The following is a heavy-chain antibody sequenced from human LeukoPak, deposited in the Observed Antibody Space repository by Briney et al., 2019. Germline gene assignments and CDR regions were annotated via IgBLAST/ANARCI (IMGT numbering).Heavy chain of an antibody. Sequence: GESLKISCKGSGYSFTNYWIGWVRQMPGKGLEWIGIIYPGDSDTRYSPSFQGQVTISADKSISTAYLQWSSLKASDTAMYYCARHEANSRYHFDYWGQGTLVTVSS. D-gene: IGHD4/OR15-4a*01. CDR2: IYPGDSDT. CDR1: GYSFTNYW. CDR3: ARHEANSRYHFDY. V-gene: IGHV5-51*01. J-gene: IGHJ4*02.